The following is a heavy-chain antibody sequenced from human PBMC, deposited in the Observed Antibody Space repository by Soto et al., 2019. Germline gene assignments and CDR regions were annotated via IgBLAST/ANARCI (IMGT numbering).Heavy chain of an antibody. Sequence: ASVKVSCKASGYTFTNLGFRWVRQAPGQGLEWMGWISAYNGNTNYAQNLQGRVTMTTDTSTSTAYMELMSLRSDDTAVYSCASRDSPHRCDFDCVLCGTFDYWRQGTLVTFSS. CDR3: ASRDSPHRCDFDCVLCGTFDY. D-gene: IGHD3-9*01. J-gene: IGHJ4*02. CDR2: ISAYNGNT. V-gene: IGHV1-18*01. CDR1: GYTFTNLG.